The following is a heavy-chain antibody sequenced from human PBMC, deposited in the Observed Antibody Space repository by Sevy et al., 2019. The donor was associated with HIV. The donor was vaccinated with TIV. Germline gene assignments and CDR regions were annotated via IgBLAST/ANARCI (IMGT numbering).Heavy chain of an antibody. CDR3: ARVYYYGSGSPNYYFDY. V-gene: IGHV4-38-2*01. CDR2: IYHSGST. CDR1: GYSISSGYY. D-gene: IGHD3-10*01. J-gene: IGHJ4*02. Sequence: SETLSVTCAVSGYSISSGYYWGWIRQPPGKGLEWIGSIYHSGSTYYNPSLKSRVTISVDTSKNQFSLKLSSVTAADTAVYYCARVYYYGSGSPNYYFDYWGQGTLVTVSS.